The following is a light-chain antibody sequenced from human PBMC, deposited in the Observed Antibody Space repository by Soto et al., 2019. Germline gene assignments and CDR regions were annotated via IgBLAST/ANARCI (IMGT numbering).Light chain of an antibody. CDR2: DVS. CDR3: TSSTTSSTYV. Sequence: QSALTQPASVSGSPGQSITISCTGTSSDVGGYNYVSWYQQHPGKAPKLMIYDVSNRPTGVSNRFSGSKSGNTASLTISGLQAEDEADYYSTSSTTSSTYVLGTGPYVTVL. J-gene: IGLJ1*01. V-gene: IGLV2-14*01. CDR1: SSDVGGYNY.